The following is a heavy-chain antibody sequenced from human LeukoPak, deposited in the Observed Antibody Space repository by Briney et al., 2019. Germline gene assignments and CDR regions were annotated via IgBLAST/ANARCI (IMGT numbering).Heavy chain of an antibody. D-gene: IGHD3-3*01. J-gene: IGHJ3*02. Sequence: ASVKVSCKASGYTFTGYYMHWVRQAPGQGLEWMGLINPNSGGTNYAQKFQGRVTMTRDTSISTAYMELSRLRSDDTAVYYCARVGYAERITIFGVPHDAFDIWGQGTMVTVSS. V-gene: IGHV1-2*02. CDR2: INPNSGGT. CDR1: GYTFTGYY. CDR3: ARVGYAERITIFGVPHDAFDI.